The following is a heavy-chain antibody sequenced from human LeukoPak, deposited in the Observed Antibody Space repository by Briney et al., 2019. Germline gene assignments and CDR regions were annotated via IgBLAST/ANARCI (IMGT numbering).Heavy chain of an antibody. J-gene: IGHJ6*02. V-gene: IGHV4-31*03. Sequence: SETLSLTCTVSGGSISSGGYSWSWIRQHPGKGLEWIGYIYYSGSTYYNPSLKSRVTISVDTSKNQFSLKLSSVTAADTAVYYCARDTAYPYGMDVWGQGTTVTVSS. CDR1: GGSISSGGYS. CDR2: IYYSGST. CDR3: ARDTAYPYGMDV.